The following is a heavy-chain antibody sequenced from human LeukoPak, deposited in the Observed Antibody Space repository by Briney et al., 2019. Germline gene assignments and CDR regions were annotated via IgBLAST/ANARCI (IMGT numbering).Heavy chain of an antibody. V-gene: IGHV4-61*02. Sequence: SETLSLTCTVSGGSITSGTYYWSWIRQPAGKGLEWIGRIYTSGSTNYNPSLKSRVTMSVDTSKNQFSLKLSSVTAADTAVYYCARDHSRGEPFDYWGQGTLVTVSS. CDR2: IYTSGST. J-gene: IGHJ4*02. CDR1: GGSITSGTYY. D-gene: IGHD3-22*01. CDR3: ARDHSRGEPFDY.